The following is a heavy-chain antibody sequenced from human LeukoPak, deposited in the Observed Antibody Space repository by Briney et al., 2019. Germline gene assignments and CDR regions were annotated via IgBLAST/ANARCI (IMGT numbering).Heavy chain of an antibody. CDR2: ISGYNNNR. CDR3: ARSPTSGGSNDDPVDI. V-gene: IGHV1-18*01. D-gene: IGHD2-15*01. Sequence: ASVKVSCKASGYTFTSSGFSWVRQAPGQGLEWMGWISGYNNNRNYAQNLQGRVTMTTDTSTSTAYMELRSLRSDDTAVYYCARSPTSGGSNDDPVDIWGQGTMVTVSS. CDR1: GYTFTSSG. J-gene: IGHJ3*02.